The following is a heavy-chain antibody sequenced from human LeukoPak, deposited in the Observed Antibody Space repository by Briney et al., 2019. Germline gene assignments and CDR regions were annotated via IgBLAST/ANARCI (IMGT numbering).Heavy chain of an antibody. D-gene: IGHD5-18*01. CDR2: IYYSGST. Sequence: SQTLSLTCTVSGGSISSGDYYWSWIRQPPGKGLEWIGYIYYSGSTYYNPSLKSRVTISVDTSKNQFSLKLSSVTAADTAVYYCAIPTAMVKGRLGSSYYYGMDVWGQGTTVTVSS. V-gene: IGHV4-30-4*01. CDR3: AIPTAMVKGRLGSSYYYGMDV. CDR1: GGSISSGDYY. J-gene: IGHJ6*02.